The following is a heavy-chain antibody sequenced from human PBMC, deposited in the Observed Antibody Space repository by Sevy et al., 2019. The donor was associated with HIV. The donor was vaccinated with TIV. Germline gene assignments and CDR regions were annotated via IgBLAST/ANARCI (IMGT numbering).Heavy chain of an antibody. D-gene: IGHD2-15*01. V-gene: IGHV3-30*02. CDR1: GFTFSSYG. CDR2: IRYDGSNK. Sequence: GGSLRLSCAASGFTFSSYGMHWVRQAPGKGLEWVAFIRYDGSNKYYADSVKGRLTISRDNSKNTLYLQMNSLRAEDTAVYYWAKEDIVVVVAATPGSGEYYFDYWGQGTLVTVSS. CDR3: AKEDIVVVVAATPGSGEYYFDY. J-gene: IGHJ4*02.